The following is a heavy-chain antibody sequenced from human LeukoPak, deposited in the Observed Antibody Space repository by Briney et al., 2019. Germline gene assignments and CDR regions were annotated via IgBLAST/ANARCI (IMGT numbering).Heavy chain of an antibody. J-gene: IGHJ4*02. CDR2: ITFNGGST. D-gene: IGHD3-22*01. CDR3: ARRGYDTGTLDY. CDR1: GFTFSSYG. Sequence: PGGSLRLSCAASGFTFSSYGMSWVRQAPGKGLEWVSTITFNGGSTFHGDSVKGRFTISRDNSRNTLYLQMNSLRAEDTAVYYCARRGYDTGTLDYWGQGTLVTVSS. V-gene: IGHV3-23*01.